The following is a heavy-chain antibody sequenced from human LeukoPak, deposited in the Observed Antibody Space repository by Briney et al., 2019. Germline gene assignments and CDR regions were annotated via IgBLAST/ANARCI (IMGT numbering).Heavy chain of an antibody. CDR2: SIPIFSTV. V-gene: IGHV1-69*05. J-gene: IGHJ1*01. CDR1: GGTLTNSA. CDR3: ARMIDNSGGYSEYFKH. D-gene: IGHD1-26*01. Sequence: SVKLSCKASGGTLTNSAASPARHAPGQGLEWIGGSIPIFSTVNYPQKFQGRVTMTRDTSTSTVYMDLSSLRSEDTAVYYCARMIDNSGGYSEYFKHGGQGTLVTVSS.